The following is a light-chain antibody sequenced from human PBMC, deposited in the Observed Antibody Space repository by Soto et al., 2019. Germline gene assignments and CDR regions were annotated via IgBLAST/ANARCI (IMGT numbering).Light chain of an antibody. J-gene: IGKJ5*01. CDR3: QQRHMWPIT. V-gene: IGKV3-11*01. CDR2: DAY. CDR1: QSFRGL. Sequence: VLTQPPATLSLSPGERATLSCRASQSFRGLLAWYQQKPGQAPRLLIYDAYNRATGIPPRFSGSGSGTDFTLTISSLEPEDSAVYYCQQRHMWPITFGQGTRLEIK.